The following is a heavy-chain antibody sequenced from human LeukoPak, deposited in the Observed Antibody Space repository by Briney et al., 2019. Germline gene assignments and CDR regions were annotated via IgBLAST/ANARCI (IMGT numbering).Heavy chain of an antibody. Sequence: SETLSLTCTVSGGSIISYYWSWIRQPPGKELEWIGYIYYSGSTNYNPSLKSRVTISVDTSKNQFSLKLSSVTAADTAVYYCARTQGATRGYYYGMDVWGQGTTVTVSS. CDR3: ARTQGATRGYYYGMDV. CDR1: GGSIISYY. V-gene: IGHV4-59*01. J-gene: IGHJ6*02. D-gene: IGHD1-26*01. CDR2: IYYSGST.